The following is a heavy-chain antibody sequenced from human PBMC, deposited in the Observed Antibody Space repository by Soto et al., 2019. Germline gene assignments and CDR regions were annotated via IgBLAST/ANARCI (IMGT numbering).Heavy chain of an antibody. D-gene: IGHD3-16*02. V-gene: IGHV3-23*01. Sequence: EVQLLESGGGLIQPGGSLRLSCAASGFTFSNYGMNWVRQAPGKGLEWVSAISGSGDSTFYADSVKGRFTISRDNSKNTLFLQMDSRMAEETARYYCATNLRPSNIWRTYRQKTHFDSWGQGALVTVSS. CDR1: GFTFSNYG. CDR2: ISGSGDST. J-gene: IGHJ4*02. CDR3: ATNLRPSNIWRTYRQKTHFDS.